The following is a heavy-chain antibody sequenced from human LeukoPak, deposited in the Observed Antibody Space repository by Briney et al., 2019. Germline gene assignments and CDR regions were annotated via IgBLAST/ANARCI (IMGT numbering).Heavy chain of an antibody. V-gene: IGHV1-18*01. CDR1: GGTFSSYA. D-gene: IGHD3-22*01. CDR2: ISAYNGNT. J-gene: IGHJ4*02. CDR3: AREVYYYDTRHFDY. Sequence: EASVKVSCKASGGTFSSYAISWVRQAPGQGLEWMGWISAYNGNTNYAQKLQGRVTMTTDTSTSTAYMELRSLRSDDTAVYYCAREVYYYDTRHFDYWGQGTLVTVSS.